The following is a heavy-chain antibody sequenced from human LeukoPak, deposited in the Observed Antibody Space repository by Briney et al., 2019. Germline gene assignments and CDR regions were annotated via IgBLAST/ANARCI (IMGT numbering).Heavy chain of an antibody. V-gene: IGHV3-48*04. CDR2: ISSSGSTI. D-gene: IGHD3-10*01. Sequence: GRSLRLSCAASEFSFSNYGMHWVRQAPGKGLEWVSYISSSGSTIYYADSVKGRFTISRDNAKNSLYLQMNSLRAEDTAVYYCARDQYYGSGSYYYWGQGTLVTVSS. CDR3: ARDQYYGSGSYYY. CDR1: EFSFSNYG. J-gene: IGHJ4*02.